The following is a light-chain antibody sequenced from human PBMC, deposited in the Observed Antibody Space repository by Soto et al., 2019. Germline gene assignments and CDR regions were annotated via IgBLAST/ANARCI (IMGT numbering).Light chain of an antibody. CDR3: QQYGSSPIT. CDR1: QSVSSIY. Sequence: VLTHSPVALSLSPGERATLSCRASQSVSSIYLAWYQQKPGQAPSLLIYATSSRATGIPDRFSGSGSGTDFSLTISRLEPEDFAVYYCQQYGSSPITFGQGTRLEIK. CDR2: ATS. J-gene: IGKJ5*01. V-gene: IGKV3-20*01.